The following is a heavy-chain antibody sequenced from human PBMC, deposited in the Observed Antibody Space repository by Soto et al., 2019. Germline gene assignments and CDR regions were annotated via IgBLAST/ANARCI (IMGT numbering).Heavy chain of an antibody. V-gene: IGHV1-24*01. CDR1: GYTLTELS. CDR3: ATTRGPPVSFWFDP. CDR2: FDPEDGET. D-gene: IGHD3-10*01. J-gene: IGHJ5*02. Sequence: CKVFGYTLTELSMHWVRQAPGKGLEWMGGFDPEDGETIYAQKFQGRVTMTEDTSTDTAYMELSSLRSEDTAVYYCATTRGPPVSFWFDPWGQGTLVTVSS.